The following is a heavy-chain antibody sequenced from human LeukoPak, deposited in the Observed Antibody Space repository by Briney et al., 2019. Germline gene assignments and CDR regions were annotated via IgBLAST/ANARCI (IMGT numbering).Heavy chain of an antibody. D-gene: IGHD3-16*01. CDR2: ISYDGSNK. CDR1: GFTFSSYG. Sequence: GGSLRLSCAASGFTFSSYGMHWVRRAPGKGLEWVAVISYDGSNKYYADSVKGRFTISRDNSKNTLYLQMNSLRAEDTAVYYCARDQGGVGYWGQGTLVTVSS. V-gene: IGHV3-30*03. J-gene: IGHJ4*02. CDR3: ARDQGGVGY.